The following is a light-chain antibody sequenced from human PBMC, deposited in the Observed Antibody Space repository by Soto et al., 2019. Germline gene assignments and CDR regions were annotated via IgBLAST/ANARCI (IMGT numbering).Light chain of an antibody. CDR1: SSDVGAYDY. J-gene: IGLJ1*01. Sequence: QSVLTQPPSASGSPGQSVTISCTGTSSDVGAYDYVSWYQQHPGKAPKLMIYEINKRPSGVPDRFSGSKSGNTASLTVSGLQAEDGADYYCSSFAGSNNFPSVFGNGTKVTVL. CDR2: EIN. V-gene: IGLV2-8*01. CDR3: SSFAGSNNFPSV.